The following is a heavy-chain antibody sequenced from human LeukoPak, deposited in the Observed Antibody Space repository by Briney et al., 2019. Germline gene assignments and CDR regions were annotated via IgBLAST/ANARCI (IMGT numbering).Heavy chain of an antibody. Sequence: GESLKIFCKGSGYRFTSYWIGWVRQMPGKGLGWMGIIYPGDSDTRYSPSFQGQVTISADKSISTAYLQWSSLKASDTAMYYCARNWSGYWRTGEAFDIWGQGTMVTVSS. CDR3: ARNWSGYWRTGEAFDI. D-gene: IGHD3-3*01. CDR2: IYPGDSDT. J-gene: IGHJ3*02. CDR1: GYRFTSYW. V-gene: IGHV5-51*01.